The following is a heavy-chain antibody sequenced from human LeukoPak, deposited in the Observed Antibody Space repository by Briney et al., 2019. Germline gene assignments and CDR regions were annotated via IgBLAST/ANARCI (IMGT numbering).Heavy chain of an antibody. Sequence: GRSLRLSCAASRFTFSSYGMHWVSHVPGKGLVWVSRINSDGYSINYADSVKGRFTISRDNAKNTLYLQMNSLRAEDTAVYSCARATSGSYFDCWGQGTLVTVSS. J-gene: IGHJ4*02. CDR2: INSDGYSI. V-gene: IGHV3-74*01. CDR1: RFTFSSYG. D-gene: IGHD3-10*01. CDR3: ARATSGSYFDC.